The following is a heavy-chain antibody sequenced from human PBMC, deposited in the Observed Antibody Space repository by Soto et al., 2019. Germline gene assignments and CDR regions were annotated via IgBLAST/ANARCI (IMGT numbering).Heavy chain of an antibody. CDR2: IWYDGTKK. CDR1: GFSLRTYG. D-gene: IGHD6-19*01. CDR3: ARDVVTAVAGSVNWFDP. Sequence: QVQLVESGGGVVQSGRSLTLSCAASGFSLRTYGMHWLRRAPGKGLEWVAFIWYDGTKKFYANSVKGRSTISKDNSNNIVYLQMSGLRAEDTAVYYCARDVVTAVAGSVNWFDPWGQGTRVTVSS. V-gene: IGHV3-33*01. J-gene: IGHJ5*02.